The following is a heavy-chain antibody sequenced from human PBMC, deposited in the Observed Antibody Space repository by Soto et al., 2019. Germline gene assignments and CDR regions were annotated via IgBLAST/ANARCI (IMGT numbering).Heavy chain of an antibody. CDR2: IYPDDSDA. CDR3: ARRGSGTYYFTDY. V-gene: IGHV5-51*01. CDR1: GYIFTSHW. J-gene: IGHJ4*02. Sequence: GESLKISCKGSGYIFTSHWIGWVRQMPGKGLEWMGIIYPDDSDARYSPSFQGQVTISADKSISTAYLQWSSLKASDTAMYYCARRGSGTYYFTDYWGQGTLVTVSS. D-gene: IGHD1-26*01.